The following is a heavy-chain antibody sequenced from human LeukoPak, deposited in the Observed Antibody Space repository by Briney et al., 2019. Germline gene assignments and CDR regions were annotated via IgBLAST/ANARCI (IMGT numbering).Heavy chain of an antibody. CDR1: GGSIRSYY. CDR2: IYTSGST. J-gene: IGHJ4*02. V-gene: IGHV4-4*07. D-gene: IGHD2-15*01. Sequence: SETLSLTCTVSGGSIRSYYWSWIRQPAGKGLEWIGRIYTSGSTNCNPSLKSRVTMSVDTSKNQFSLKLSSVTAADTAVYYCARDLGAVVAAGYFDYWGQGTLVTVSS. CDR3: ARDLGAVVAAGYFDY.